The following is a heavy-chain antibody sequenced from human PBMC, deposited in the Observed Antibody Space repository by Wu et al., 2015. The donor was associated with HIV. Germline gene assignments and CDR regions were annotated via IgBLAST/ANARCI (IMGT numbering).Heavy chain of an antibody. J-gene: IGHJ2*01. CDR3: ARGARGVAETPGRPFDI. CDR2: IIPLFDVS. V-gene: IGHV1-69*12. D-gene: IGHD2-15*01. Sequence: QVQLVQSGAEVKKPGSSVKVSCKASGGTFSSFGVSWVRQAPGQGLEWMGGIIPLFDVSQSAHNFHDRVTITADEFTSTAYMELSSLRYEDTAVYYCARGARGVAETPGRPFDIWGRGTLVTVSS. CDR1: GGTFSSFG.